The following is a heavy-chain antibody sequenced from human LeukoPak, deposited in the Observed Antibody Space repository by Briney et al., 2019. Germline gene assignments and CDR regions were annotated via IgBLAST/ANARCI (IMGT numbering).Heavy chain of an antibody. CDR2: ISGSGGTT. Sequence: PGRSLRLSCAASGFTFSSYGMSWVRQAPGKGLEWVTAISGSGGTTYYPDSVKGRFTISRDNSKNTLYLQMNSLRAEDTAKYYCAKGYSSGWLFGYWGQGTLVTVSS. V-gene: IGHV3-23*01. D-gene: IGHD6-19*01. CDR3: AKGYSSGWLFGY. J-gene: IGHJ4*02. CDR1: GFTFSSYG.